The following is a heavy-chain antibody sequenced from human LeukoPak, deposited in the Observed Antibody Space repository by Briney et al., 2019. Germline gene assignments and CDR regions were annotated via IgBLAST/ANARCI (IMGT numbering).Heavy chain of an antibody. V-gene: IGHV3-9*01. CDR3: AKSPYGDYRYYFDY. Sequence: GGSLRLSCAASGFTFDDYAMHWVRQAPGKGLEWVSGIRNSFTIGYADSVKGRFTISRDNAKNSLYLQMNSLRAEDTALYYCAKSPYGDYRYYFDYWGQGTLVTVSS. D-gene: IGHD4-17*01. CDR2: IRNSFTI. CDR1: GFTFDDYA. J-gene: IGHJ4*02.